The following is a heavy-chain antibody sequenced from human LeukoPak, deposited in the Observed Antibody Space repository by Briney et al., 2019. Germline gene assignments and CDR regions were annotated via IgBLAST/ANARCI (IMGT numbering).Heavy chain of an antibody. Sequence: SQTLSLTCTVSGGSISSVNYYWSWIRQPPGKGLEWIGEINHSGSTNYNPSLKSRVTISVDTSKNQFSLKLSSVTAADTAVYYCARALSGSYYRSGLGIWGQGTMVTVSS. CDR1: GGSISSVNYY. J-gene: IGHJ3*02. CDR2: INHSGST. V-gene: IGHV4-34*01. D-gene: IGHD1-26*01. CDR3: ARALSGSYYRSGLGI.